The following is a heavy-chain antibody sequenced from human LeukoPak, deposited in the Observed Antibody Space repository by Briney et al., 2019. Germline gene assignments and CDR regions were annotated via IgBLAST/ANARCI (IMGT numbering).Heavy chain of an antibody. J-gene: IGHJ6*03. CDR3: ARDARRGPTGFYMNV. V-gene: IGHV3-9*01. Sequence: PPGRSLRLSCAASGFTFDEYAMHWVQQAPGKGLEWVSGISRNGDSVGYAASVKGRFTISRDNGRNSLYLQMTSLRPEDTALYYCARDARRGPTGFYMNVWGRGTMVTVSS. CDR1: GFTFDEYA. D-gene: IGHD3-9*01. CDR2: ISRNGDSV.